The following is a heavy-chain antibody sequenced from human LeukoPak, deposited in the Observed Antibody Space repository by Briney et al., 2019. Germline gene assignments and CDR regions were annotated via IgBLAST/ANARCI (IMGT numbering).Heavy chain of an antibody. Sequence: GESLKISCKGSGYSFTSYWIGWVRQMPGKGLEWMGIIYPGDSATRYSPSFQGQVTISADKSISTAYLQWSSLKASDTAMYYCARHRDYDFWSGYYPDSFDPWGQGTLVTVSS. J-gene: IGHJ5*02. CDR1: GYSFTSYW. V-gene: IGHV5-51*01. CDR3: ARHRDYDFWSGYYPDSFDP. CDR2: IYPGDSAT. D-gene: IGHD3-3*01.